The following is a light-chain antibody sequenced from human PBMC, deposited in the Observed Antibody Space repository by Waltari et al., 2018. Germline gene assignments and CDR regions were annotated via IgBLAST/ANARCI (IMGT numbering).Light chain of an antibody. CDR2: DVY. CDR1: SSDVGDYEY. CDR3: CSYVGASTFV. J-gene: IGLJ2*01. V-gene: IGLV2-11*01. Sequence: QSALTQPRSVSGSPGQSVTISCTGASSDVGDYEYLSWYQQHPGKVPKLLIFDVYKRPSGVPDRFSGSKSGNTASLTISGLQPEDEADYHCCSYVGASTFVFGGGTKLTVL.